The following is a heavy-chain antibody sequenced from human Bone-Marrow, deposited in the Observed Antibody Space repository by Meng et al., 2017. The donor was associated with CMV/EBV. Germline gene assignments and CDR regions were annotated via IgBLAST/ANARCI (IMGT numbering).Heavy chain of an antibody. CDR2: IRYDASNE. V-gene: IGHV3-30*02. CDR1: GFTLSYYG. CDR3: ARGLYYGMDV. D-gene: IGHD4-11*01. J-gene: IGHJ6*02. Sequence: GESLKISCAASGFTLSYYGMHWVRQAPGKGLEWVAFIRYDASNEYYADSVKGRFTISRDNAKNSLYLQMNSLRAEDTAVYYCARGLYYGMDVWGQGTTVTVSS.